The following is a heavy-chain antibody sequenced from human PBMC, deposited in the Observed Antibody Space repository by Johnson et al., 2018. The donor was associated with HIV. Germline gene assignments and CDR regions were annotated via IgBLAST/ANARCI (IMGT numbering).Heavy chain of an antibody. D-gene: IGHD3-10*01. CDR1: GFTFSSYW. J-gene: IGHJ3*01. CDR2: LPYDGSNK. Sequence: QVQLVESGGGLVQPGGSLRLSCAASGFTFSSYWMHWVRQAPGKGLQWVAFLPYDGSNKYYKDSVKGRFAISRDNSKSTLYLLMNSLRPEDTAVYYCAKGLLGSLRAFDFRGQGTMVTVSS. V-gene: IGHV3-30*02. CDR3: AKGLLGSLRAFDF.